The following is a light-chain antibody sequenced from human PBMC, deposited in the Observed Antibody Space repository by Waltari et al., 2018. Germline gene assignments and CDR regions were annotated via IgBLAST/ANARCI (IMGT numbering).Light chain of an antibody. CDR2: GNN. Sequence: QSVLTQPPSVSGAPGQRVTISCTGSSPNIGAGYDVHWYQQLPGTAPKLVIYGNNNRPSGVPDRFSGSKSGTSASLAITGLQAEDEADYYCQSYDSSLSGVIFGGGTKLTVL. V-gene: IGLV1-40*01. J-gene: IGLJ2*01. CDR3: QSYDSSLSGVI. CDR1: SPNIGAGYD.